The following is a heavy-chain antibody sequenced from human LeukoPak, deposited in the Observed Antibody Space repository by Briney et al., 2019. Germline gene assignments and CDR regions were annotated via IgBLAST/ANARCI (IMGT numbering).Heavy chain of an antibody. V-gene: IGHV3-30*03. CDR2: ISYDGSNK. CDR1: GFTFSSYG. CDR3: VFEGRADAFDI. J-gene: IGHJ3*02. D-gene: IGHD3-10*01. Sequence: GGSLRLSCAASGFTFSSYGMHWVRQAPGKGLEWVAVISYDGSNKYYADSVKGRFTISRDNSMNTLYLQMNSLRAEDTAVYYCVFEGRADAFDIWGQGTMVTVSS.